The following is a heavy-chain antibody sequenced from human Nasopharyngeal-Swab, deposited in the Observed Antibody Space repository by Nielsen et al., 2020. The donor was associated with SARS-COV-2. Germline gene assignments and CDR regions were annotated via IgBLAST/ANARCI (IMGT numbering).Heavy chain of an antibody. CDR2: IRSKANSYAT. CDR3: TPGRATGY. CDR1: GFTFSGSA. J-gene: IGHJ4*02. Sequence: GESLKISCAASGFTFSGSAMHWVRQASGKGLEWVGRIRSKANSYATAYAASVKGRFTISRDDSKNTAYLQMNSLKTEDTAVYYCTPGRATGYWGQGTLVTVSS. V-gene: IGHV3-73*01. D-gene: IGHD5-12*01.